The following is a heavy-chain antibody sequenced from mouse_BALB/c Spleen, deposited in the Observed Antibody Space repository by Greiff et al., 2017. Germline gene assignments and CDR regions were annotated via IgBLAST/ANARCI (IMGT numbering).Heavy chain of an antibody. J-gene: IGHJ3*01. V-gene: IGHV5-6-5*01. CDR1: GFTFSSYA. Sequence: EVNVVESGGGLVKPGGSLKLSCAASGFTFSSYAMSWVRQTPEKRLEWVASISSGGSTYYPDSVKGRFTISRDNARNILYLQMSSLRSEDTAMYYCAIDYDGAYWGQGTLVTVSA. CDR3: AIDYDGAY. CDR2: ISSGGST. D-gene: IGHD2-4*01.